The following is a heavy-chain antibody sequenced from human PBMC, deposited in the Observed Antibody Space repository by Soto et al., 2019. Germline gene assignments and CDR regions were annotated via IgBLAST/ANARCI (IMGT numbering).Heavy chain of an antibody. CDR1: GGTFSSYA. J-gene: IGHJ5*02. D-gene: IGHD3-22*01. CDR3: ARDRGPSSGYYPYWFDP. CDR2: IIPIFGTA. Sequence: QVQLVQSGAEVKKPGSSVTVSCKASGGTFSSYAISWVRQAPGQGLEWMGEIIPIFGTANYAQKFQGRVTITADKSTSTAYMELSSLRSEDTAVYYCARDRGPSSGYYPYWFDPWGQGTLVTVSS. V-gene: IGHV1-69*14.